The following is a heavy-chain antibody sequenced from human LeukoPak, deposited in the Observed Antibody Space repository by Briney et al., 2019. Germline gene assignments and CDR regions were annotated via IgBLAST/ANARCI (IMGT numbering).Heavy chain of an antibody. CDR3: AREGWFGESTLYYFDY. D-gene: IGHD3-10*01. V-gene: IGHV1-69*04. CDR1: GGTFSSYA. CDR2: IIPILGIA. Sequence: SVKVSCKAFGGTFSSYAISWVRQAPGQGLEWMGRIIPILGIANYAQKFQGRVTITADKSTSTAYMELSSLRSEDTAVYYCAREGWFGESTLYYFDYWGQGTLVTVSS. J-gene: IGHJ4*02.